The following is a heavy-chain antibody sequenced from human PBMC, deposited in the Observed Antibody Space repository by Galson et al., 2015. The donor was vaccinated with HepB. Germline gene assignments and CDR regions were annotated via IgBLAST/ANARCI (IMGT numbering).Heavy chain of an antibody. CDR3: ARSLIVATIIPGGY. V-gene: IGHV3-48*01. CDR1: GFTFSSYS. D-gene: IGHD5-12*01. CDR2: ISSSSSTI. Sequence: SLRLSCAASGFTFSSYSMNWVRQAPGKGLEWVSYISSSSSTIYYADSVKGRFTISRDNAKNSLYLQMNSLRAEDTAVYYCARSLIVATIIPGGYWGQGTLVTVSS. J-gene: IGHJ4*02.